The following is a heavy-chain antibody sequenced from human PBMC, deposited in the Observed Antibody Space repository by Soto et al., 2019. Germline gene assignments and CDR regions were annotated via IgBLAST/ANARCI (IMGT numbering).Heavy chain of an antibody. Sequence: GPTLVNHTQTLTLTCTSSGFSLRTLGTCVTWIRQPPGKALEWLALINWDNNKYYSTSLKTRLTISRDTSKNQVVLTMTNVDPVDTATYYCARIPHYSDSYYMDYWGQGTLVTVSS. D-gene: IGHD2-21*01. CDR3: ARIPHYSDSYYMDY. CDR2: INWDNNK. V-gene: IGHV2-70*01. CDR1: GFSLRTLGTC. J-gene: IGHJ4*02.